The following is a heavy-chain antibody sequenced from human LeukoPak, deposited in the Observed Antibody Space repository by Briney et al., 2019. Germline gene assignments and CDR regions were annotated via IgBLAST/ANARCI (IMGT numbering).Heavy chain of an antibody. CDR3: AKDQAAYCGGDCYSGFDY. CDR2: ISGSGGST. J-gene: IGHJ4*02. V-gene: IGHV3-23*01. CDR1: GFTFSSYA. D-gene: IGHD2-21*02. Sequence: QPGGSLRLSCAASGFTFSSYAMSWVRQAPGKGLEGVSAISGSGGSTYYADSVKGRFTISRDNSKNTLYLQMNSLRAEDTAVYYCAKDQAAYCGGDCYSGFDYWGQGTLVTVSS.